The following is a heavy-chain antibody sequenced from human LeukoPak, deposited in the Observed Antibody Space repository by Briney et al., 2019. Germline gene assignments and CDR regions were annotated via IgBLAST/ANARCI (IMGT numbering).Heavy chain of an antibody. CDR1: GYTFTGYY. CDR3: ARGTYYYDSSGYKRFDY. V-gene: IGHV1-2*02. J-gene: IGHJ4*02. D-gene: IGHD3-22*01. CDR2: INPNSGGT. Sequence: ASVKVSCKASGYTFTGYYMHWVRQAPGQGLEWMGWINPNSGGTNYAQKFQGRVTMTRDTSISTAYMELSRLRSDDTAVYYCARGTYYYDSSGYKRFDYWGQGTLVTVSP.